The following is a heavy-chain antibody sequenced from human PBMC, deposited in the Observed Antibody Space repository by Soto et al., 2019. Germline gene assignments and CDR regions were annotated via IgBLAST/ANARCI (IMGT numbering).Heavy chain of an antibody. V-gene: IGHV4-34*01. CDR1: GGSFSGYY. Sequence: SEPLSLTCGVYGGSFSGYYWSWIRQPPGKGLEWIGEINHSGSTNYNPSLKSRVTISVDTSKNQFSLKLSSVTAADTAVYYCARTTFGMVRGVITSANFDYWGQGTLVTVSS. D-gene: IGHD3-10*01. J-gene: IGHJ4*02. CDR3: ARTTFGMVRGVITSANFDY. CDR2: INHSGST.